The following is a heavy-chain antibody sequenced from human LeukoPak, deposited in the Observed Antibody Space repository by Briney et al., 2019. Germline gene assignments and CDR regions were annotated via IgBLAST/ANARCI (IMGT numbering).Heavy chain of an antibody. D-gene: IGHD3-10*01. V-gene: IGHV4-59*01. J-gene: IGHJ4*02. CDR3: ARDLGGLWFGELFPLDY. Sequence: PETLSLTCTVSGGSISSYYWSWIRQPPGKGLEWIGYIYYSGSTNYNPSLKSRVTISVDTSKNQFSLKLSSVTAADTAVYYCARDLGGLWFGELFPLDYWGQGTLVTVSS. CDR1: GGSISSYY. CDR2: IYYSGST.